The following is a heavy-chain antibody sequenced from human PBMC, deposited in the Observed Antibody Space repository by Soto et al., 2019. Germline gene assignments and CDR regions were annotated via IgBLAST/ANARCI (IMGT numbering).Heavy chain of an antibody. CDR3: AAPYGSGSYYNGFDY. V-gene: IGHV1-69*12. J-gene: IGHJ4*02. CDR1: GGTFSSYA. CDR2: IIPIFGTA. D-gene: IGHD3-10*01. Sequence: QVQLVQSGAEVKKPGSSVKVSCKASGGTFSSYAISWVRQAPGQGLEWMGGIIPIFGTANYAQKFQGRVTITADESTRTAYMERSRLRSEDTAVYYCAAPYGSGSYYNGFDYWGQGTLVTVSS.